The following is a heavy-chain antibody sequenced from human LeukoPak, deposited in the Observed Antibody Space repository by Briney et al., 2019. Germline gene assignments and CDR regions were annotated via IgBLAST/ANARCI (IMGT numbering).Heavy chain of an antibody. Sequence: SETLSLTCTASGGSISGYFWYWMRQSPGKGLESIGNIYYTGSTTYSPSLKSRVTISVDTSKSQYSLKLSSVTAADTAVYYCARRGGARRYDGMDVWGQGTTVTVSS. CDR3: ARRGGARRYDGMDV. CDR1: GGSISGYF. V-gene: IGHV4-59*08. J-gene: IGHJ6*02. CDR2: IYYTGST. D-gene: IGHD6-6*01.